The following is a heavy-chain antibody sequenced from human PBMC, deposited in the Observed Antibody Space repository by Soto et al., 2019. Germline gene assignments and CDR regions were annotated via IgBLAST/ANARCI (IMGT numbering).Heavy chain of an antibody. CDR2: INPNSGGT. J-gene: IGHJ4*02. Sequence: ASVKVSCKASGYTFTGYYMHWVRQAPGQGLEWMGWINPNSGGTNYAQKLQGRVTMTRDTSISTAYMELSRLRSDDTAVYYCARELIVVVPAAIAAVDYWGQGTLVTVSS. CDR1: GYTFTGYY. CDR3: ARELIVVVPAAIAAVDY. V-gene: IGHV1-2*02. D-gene: IGHD2-2*01.